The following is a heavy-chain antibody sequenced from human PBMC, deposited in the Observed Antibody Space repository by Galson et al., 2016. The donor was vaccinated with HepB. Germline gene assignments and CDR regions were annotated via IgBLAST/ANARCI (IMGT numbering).Heavy chain of an antibody. CDR1: GGSISSGNYY. J-gene: IGHJ4*02. Sequence: TLSLTCTVSGGSISSGNYYWSWIRQHQGKGLEWIGYIYYRGSTYYNPSLKSRLTISVDTSKNQFSLKLSSVTAADTAVYYCARIGYSSSSGFDYWGQGTLVTVSS. D-gene: IGHD6-6*01. CDR2: IYYRGST. CDR3: ARIGYSSSSGFDY. V-gene: IGHV4-31*03.